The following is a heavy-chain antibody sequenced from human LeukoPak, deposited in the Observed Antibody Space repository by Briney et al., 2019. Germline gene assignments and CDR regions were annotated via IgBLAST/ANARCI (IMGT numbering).Heavy chain of an antibody. CDR3: ASCCDYGDYYFDY. V-gene: IGHV4-4*07. CDR2: IYTSGST. Sequence: SETLSLTCTVSGGSISSYYWSWIRQPAGKGLEWIGCIYTSGSTNYNPSLKSRVTMSVDTSKNQFSLKLSSVTAADTSVYYCASCCDYGDYYFDYWGQGTLVTVSS. J-gene: IGHJ4*02. CDR1: GGSISSYY. D-gene: IGHD4-17*01.